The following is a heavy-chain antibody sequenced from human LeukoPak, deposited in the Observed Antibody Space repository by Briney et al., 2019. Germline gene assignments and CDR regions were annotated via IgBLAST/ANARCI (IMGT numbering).Heavy chain of an antibody. CDR3: AGGVTAIFYFDY. D-gene: IGHD2-21*02. Sequence: SETLSLTCKVSGGSISSDYWSWIRQPPGKGLQWIGYIYYSGRTNYNPSLKSRVTISLDTSKNHFSLKLASVTAADTAVYYCAGGVTAIFYFDYWAQGTLVTVSS. V-gene: IGHV4-59*13. J-gene: IGHJ4*02. CDR2: IYYSGRT. CDR1: GGSISSDY.